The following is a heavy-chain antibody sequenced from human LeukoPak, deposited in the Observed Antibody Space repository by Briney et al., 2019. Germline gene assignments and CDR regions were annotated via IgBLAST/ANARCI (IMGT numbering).Heavy chain of an antibody. Sequence: GSLRLSCADSGFNFSSYWMSWVRQPPGKGLEWIGEINHSGSTNYNPSLKSRVTISVDTSKNQFSLKLSSVTAADTAVYYCARPRRMSHSWFDPWGQGTLVTVSS. CDR3: ARPRRMSHSWFDP. CDR1: GFNFSSYW. CDR2: INHSGST. J-gene: IGHJ5*02. V-gene: IGHV4-34*01. D-gene: IGHD2-8*01.